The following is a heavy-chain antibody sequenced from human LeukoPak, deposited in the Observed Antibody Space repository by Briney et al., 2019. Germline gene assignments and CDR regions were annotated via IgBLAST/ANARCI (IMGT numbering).Heavy chain of an antibody. D-gene: IGHD4/OR15-4a*01. CDR2: ISGSGGST. Sequence: GASLRLSCAPSGFTFSSYAMSWVRQAPGKGLEWVSAISGSGGSTYYADSVKGRFTISRDNSKHTLYLQMNSLRAEDTAVTYCAKEVPSNGHAFDIWGQGTMVTVSS. CDR1: GFTFSSYA. CDR3: AKEVPSNGHAFDI. J-gene: IGHJ3*02. V-gene: IGHV3-23*01.